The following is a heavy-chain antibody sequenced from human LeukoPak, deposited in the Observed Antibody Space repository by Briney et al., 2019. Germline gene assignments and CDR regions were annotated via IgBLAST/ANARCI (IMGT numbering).Heavy chain of an antibody. J-gene: IGHJ3*02. CDR3: ASLGSGSYYPFDAFDI. CDR2: IYPGDSDT. Sequence: GESLKISCKGSGYSFTSYWIGWVRQLPGKGLEWMGIIYPGDSDTRYSPSFQGQVTISADKSISTAYLQWSSLKASDTAMYYCASLGSGSYYPFDAFDIWGQGTMVTVSS. V-gene: IGHV5-51*01. D-gene: IGHD3-10*01. CDR1: GYSFTSYW.